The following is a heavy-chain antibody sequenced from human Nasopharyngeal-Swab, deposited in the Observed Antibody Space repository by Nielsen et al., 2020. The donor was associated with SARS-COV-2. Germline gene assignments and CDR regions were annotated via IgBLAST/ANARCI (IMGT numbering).Heavy chain of an antibody. D-gene: IGHD4-23*01. Sequence: GESLKISCAASGFTFSSYDMHWVRQATGKGLEWVSAIGTAGDTYYADSVKGRFTISRDNSKNTLYLQMNSLRAEDTAVYYCAKDLRGFVSYGMDVWGQGTTVTVSS. CDR2: IGTAGDT. CDR3: AKDLRGFVSYGMDV. CDR1: GFTFSSYD. J-gene: IGHJ6*02. V-gene: IGHV3-13*01.